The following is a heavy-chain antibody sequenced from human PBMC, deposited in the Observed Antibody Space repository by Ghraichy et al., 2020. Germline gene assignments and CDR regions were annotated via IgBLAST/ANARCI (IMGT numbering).Heavy chain of an antibody. CDR2: ISSDGSSL. CDR1: GLTLSRYW. Sequence: GESLNISCAASGLTLSRYWTEWVRQAPGKGLVWVSRISSDGSSLAYADSVEGRFTISRDNAKNTVYLQMNSLRAEDTAVYYCHYYYEISGSDYWGQGSLVAVSS. CDR3: HYYYEISGSDY. D-gene: IGHD3-22*01. J-gene: IGHJ4*02. V-gene: IGHV3-74*03.